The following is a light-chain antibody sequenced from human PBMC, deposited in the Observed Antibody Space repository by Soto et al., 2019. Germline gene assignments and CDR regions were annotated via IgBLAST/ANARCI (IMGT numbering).Light chain of an antibody. V-gene: IGLV2-23*02. Sequence: QSALTQPASVSGSPGQSITISCTGTSSDVGSYNLVSWYQQHPGKAPKLMIYEVSKRPSGVSNRFSGSRSGNTASLTISGLQAEDEAHYYCCSYAGSSTWVFGGGTMLTVL. CDR2: EVS. CDR1: SSDVGSYNL. J-gene: IGLJ3*02. CDR3: CSYAGSSTWV.